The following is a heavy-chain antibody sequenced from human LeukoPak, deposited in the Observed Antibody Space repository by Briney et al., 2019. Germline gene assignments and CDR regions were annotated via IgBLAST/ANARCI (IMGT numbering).Heavy chain of an antibody. CDR1: GYTFTGYY. V-gene: IGHV1-2*06. CDR2: INPNSGGT. CDR3: ARDMTTGSSFDY. D-gene: IGHD4-17*01. J-gene: IGHJ4*02. Sequence: ASVKVSCKASGYTFTGYYMHWVRQAPGQGLEWMGRINPNSGGTDYGRKFQGRVTMTRDTSISTAYMEPSRLRSDDTAVYYCARDMTTGSSFDYWGQGTLVTVSS.